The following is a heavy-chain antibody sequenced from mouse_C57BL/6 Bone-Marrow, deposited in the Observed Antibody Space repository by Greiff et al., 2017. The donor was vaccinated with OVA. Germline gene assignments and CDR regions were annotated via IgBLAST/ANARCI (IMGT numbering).Heavy chain of an antibody. Sequence: QVQLQQPGAELVMPGASVKLSCKASGYTFTSYWMHWVKQRPGQGLEWIGEIDPSDSYTNYNQKFKGKSTLTVDKSSSTAYMQLSSLTSEDSAVYYCARKNEDDGWYFEVWGTGTTVTVSS. J-gene: IGHJ1*03. CDR3: ARKNEDDGWYFEV. V-gene: IGHV1-69*01. CDR1: GYTFTSYW. CDR2: IDPSDSYT.